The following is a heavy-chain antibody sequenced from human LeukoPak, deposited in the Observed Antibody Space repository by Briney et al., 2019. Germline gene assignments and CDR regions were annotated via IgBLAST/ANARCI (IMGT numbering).Heavy chain of an antibody. CDR3: ARDGTRAMVDY. CDR2: ISSSSSYI. CDR1: GFTFSSYS. D-gene: IGHD5-18*01. Sequence: GGSLRLSCAASGFTFSSYSMNWVRQAPGKGLEWVSSISSSSSYIYYADSVKGRFTISRDNAKNSLYLQMNSLRAEDTAVHYCARDGTRAMVDYWGQGTLVTVSS. V-gene: IGHV3-21*01. J-gene: IGHJ4*02.